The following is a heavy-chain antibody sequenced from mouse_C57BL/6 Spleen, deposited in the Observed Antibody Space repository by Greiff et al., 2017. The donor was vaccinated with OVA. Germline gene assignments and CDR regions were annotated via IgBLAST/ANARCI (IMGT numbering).Heavy chain of an antibody. CDR2: IYPGDGDT. CDR1: GYAFSSYW. CDR3: ARGHYDYDGGFAY. D-gene: IGHD2-4*01. Sequence: QVQLQQSGAELVKPGASVKISCKASGYAFSSYWMNWVKQRPGKGLEWIGQIYPGDGDTNYNGKFKGKATLTADKSSSTAYMQLSSLTSEDSAVYFCARGHYDYDGGFAYWGQGTLVTVSA. J-gene: IGHJ3*01. V-gene: IGHV1-80*01.